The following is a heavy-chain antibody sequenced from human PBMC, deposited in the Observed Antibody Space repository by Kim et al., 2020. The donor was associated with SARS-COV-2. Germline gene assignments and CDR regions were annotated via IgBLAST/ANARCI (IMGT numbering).Heavy chain of an antibody. D-gene: IGHD2-2*02. J-gene: IGHJ4*02. CDR3: ARDCSSTSCYTGSDY. Sequence: DSVQGRFTISRDNAKNSLYLQRNSLRAEDTAVYYCARDCSSTSCYTGSDYWGQGTLVTVSS. V-gene: IGHV3-11*06.